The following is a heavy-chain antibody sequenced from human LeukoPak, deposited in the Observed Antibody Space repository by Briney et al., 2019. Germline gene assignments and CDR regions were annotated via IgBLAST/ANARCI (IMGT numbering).Heavy chain of an antibody. CDR2: IYSGGST. CDR1: GFTVSSNY. D-gene: IGHD3-22*01. J-gene: IGHJ4*02. CDR3: ARDSSPGYYDSSGY. Sequence: GGSLRLSCAASGFTVSSNYMSWVRQAPGKGLEWVSVIYSGGSTYYADSVKGRFTISRDNSKNTLYLQMNSLGAEDTAVYYCARDSSPGYYDSSGYWGQGTLVTVSS. V-gene: IGHV3-66*01.